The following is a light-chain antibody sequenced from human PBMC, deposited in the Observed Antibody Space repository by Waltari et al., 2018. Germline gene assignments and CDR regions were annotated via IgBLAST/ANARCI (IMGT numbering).Light chain of an antibody. V-gene: IGLV3-1*01. Sequence: SYELTQAPSVSVSPGQTASLTCSGDKLGDKYVSWYQQKPGQSPVLVIYEDSKRPSGIPVRFSGANSGDTATLTISGTQAVDEADDYCQAWDSTAVVFGGGTKLTVL. CDR1: KLGDKY. CDR3: QAWDSTAVV. CDR2: EDS. J-gene: IGLJ3*02.